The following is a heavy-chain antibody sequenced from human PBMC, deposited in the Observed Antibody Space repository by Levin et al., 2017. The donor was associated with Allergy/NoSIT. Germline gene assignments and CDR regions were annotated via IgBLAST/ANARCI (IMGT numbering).Heavy chain of an antibody. J-gene: IGHJ4*02. V-gene: IGHV5-51*01. CDR2: IYPGDSDT. CDR1: GYSFTSYW. Sequence: GASVKVSCKGSGYSFTSYWIGWVRQMPGKGLEWMGIIYPGDSDTRYSPSFQGQVTISADKSINTASLQWSSLKASDTAIYYCARGLRFSNSWYFDYWGQGTLVTVSS. D-gene: IGHD6-13*01. CDR3: ARGLRFSNSWYFDY.